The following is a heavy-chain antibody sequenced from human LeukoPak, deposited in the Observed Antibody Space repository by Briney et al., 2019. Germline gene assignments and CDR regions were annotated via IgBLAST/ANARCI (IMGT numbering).Heavy chain of an antibody. Sequence: PGGSLRLSCAASGFTFSNAWMSWVRQAPGKGLEWVGRIKSKTDGGTTDYAAPVKGRFTISRDDSKNTLYLQMNSLRAEDTAVYYCAKDPYGSGSYGPEDWFDPWGQGTLVTVSS. V-gene: IGHV3-15*01. CDR2: IKSKTDGGTT. J-gene: IGHJ5*02. D-gene: IGHD3-10*01. CDR3: AKDPYGSGSYGPEDWFDP. CDR1: GFTFSNAW.